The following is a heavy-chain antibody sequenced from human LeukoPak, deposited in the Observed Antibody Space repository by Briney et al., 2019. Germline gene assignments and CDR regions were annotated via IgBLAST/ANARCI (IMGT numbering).Heavy chain of an antibody. V-gene: IGHV7-4-1*02. D-gene: IGHD3-9*01. CDR3: ARDWPPYYDILTGTDAFDI. CDR2: INTNTGNP. CDR1: GYTFTSYA. J-gene: IGHJ3*02. Sequence: ASVKVSCKASGYTFTSYAMNWVRQAPGRGLEWMGWINTNTGNPTYAQGFTGRFVFSLDTSVSTAYLQISSLKAEDTAVYYCARDWPPYYDILTGTDAFDIWGQGTMVTVSS.